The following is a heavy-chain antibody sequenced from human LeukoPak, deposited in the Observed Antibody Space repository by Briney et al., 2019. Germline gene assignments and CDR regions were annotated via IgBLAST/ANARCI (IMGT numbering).Heavy chain of an antibody. CDR3: ARGAAGYDFHDAFDI. Sequence: GGSLRLSCAGSGFSFSSYGMHWVRQAPGKGLEWMAFIRSDGSNKYYADSVKGRFTISRDNSKNTLYLQMNSLRAEDTAVYYCARGAAGYDFHDAFDIWGQGTMVTVSS. D-gene: IGHD1-20*01. CDR1: GFSFSSYG. J-gene: IGHJ3*02. CDR2: IRSDGSNK. V-gene: IGHV3-30*02.